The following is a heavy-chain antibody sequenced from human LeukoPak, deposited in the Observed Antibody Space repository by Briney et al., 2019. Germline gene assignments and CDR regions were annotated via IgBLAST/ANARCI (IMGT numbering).Heavy chain of an antibody. V-gene: IGHV3-30*03. CDR2: ISYDGSNK. CDR3: ADQDYGDYMDYFHH. D-gene: IGHD4-17*01. Sequence: GRSLRLSCAASGFTFSSYGMHWVRQAPGKGLEWVAVISYDGSNKYYADSVKGRFTISRDNAKNTLYLQMTSLRAEDTAVYYCADQDYGDYMDYFHHWGQGTLVTVSS. J-gene: IGHJ1*01. CDR1: GFTFSSYG.